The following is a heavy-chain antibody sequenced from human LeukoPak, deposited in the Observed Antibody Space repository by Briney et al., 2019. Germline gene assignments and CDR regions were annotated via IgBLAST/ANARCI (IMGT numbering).Heavy chain of an antibody. J-gene: IGHJ3*01. Sequence: PGGSLRLSCAASGFTFSSYAMHWVRQAPGKRLEWVAVIWHDGSNKYYADSVKGRFTISRDNSENTLYLQMNSLRVEDTALFYCARAGGSRYGYAFDVWAKGHWSPSPQ. D-gene: IGHD5-12*01. CDR3: ARAGGSRYGYAFDV. V-gene: IGHV3-33*08. CDR1: GFTFSSYA. CDR2: IWHDGSNK.